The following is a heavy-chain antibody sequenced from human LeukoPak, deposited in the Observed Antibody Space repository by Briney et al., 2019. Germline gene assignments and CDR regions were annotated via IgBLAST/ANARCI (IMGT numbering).Heavy chain of an antibody. CDR3: ARGPYGTGSHFDF. V-gene: IGHV1-8*02. J-gene: IGHJ4*02. CDR2: MNPNSGDT. CDR1: GSTFSSYD. Sequence: GASVKVSCKASGSTFSSYDINWVRQAPGQGLEWMGWMNPNSGDTDYTQRFQGRVTMTRDTSISTAYMELSSLRSEDTAVYYCARGPYGTGSHFDFWGQGTLVTASS. D-gene: IGHD3-10*01.